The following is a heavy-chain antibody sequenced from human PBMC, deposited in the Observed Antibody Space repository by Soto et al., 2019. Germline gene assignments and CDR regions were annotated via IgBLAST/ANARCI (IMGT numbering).Heavy chain of an antibody. CDR3: AKDIHRRYYDSSGYSY. Sequence: EVQLVESGGGLVQPGRSLRLSCAASGFTFDDYAMHWVRQAPGKGLEWVSGISWNSGSIGYADSVKGRFTISRDNAKNSLYLQMNSLRAEDTALYYCAKDIHRRYYDSSGYSYWGQGTLVTVSS. J-gene: IGHJ4*02. D-gene: IGHD3-22*01. V-gene: IGHV3-9*01. CDR1: GFTFDDYA. CDR2: ISWNSGSI.